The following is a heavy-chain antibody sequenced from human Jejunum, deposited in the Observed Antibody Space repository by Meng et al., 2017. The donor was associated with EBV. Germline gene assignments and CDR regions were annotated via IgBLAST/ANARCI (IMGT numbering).Heavy chain of an antibody. CDR2: IHHSGST. CDR3: ARDRGVEDY. J-gene: IGHJ4*02. Sequence: QVQLQESGLGLVKPSGTLSLTCAVSGGSISTDNWWSWVRPPPGKGLEYIGEIHHSGSTKYNPSLKSRVTISVDKSNNHFSLKLSSVTAADTAVYYCARDRGVEDYWGQGTLVTVSS. V-gene: IGHV4-4*02. CDR1: GGSISTDNW. D-gene: IGHD5-24*01.